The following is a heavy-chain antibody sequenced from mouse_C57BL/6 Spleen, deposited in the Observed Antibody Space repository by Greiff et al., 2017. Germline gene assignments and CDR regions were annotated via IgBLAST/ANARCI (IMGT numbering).Heavy chain of an antibody. CDR2: IDPETGGT. CDR3: TVYYGNSGAMDY. V-gene: IGHV1-15*01. CDR1: GYTFTDYE. D-gene: IGHD2-1*01. Sequence: VQLQQSGAELVRPGASVTLSCKASGYTFTDYEMHWVKQTPVHGLEWIGAIDPETGGTAYKQKFKGKAILTADKSSSTAYMELRSLTSEDSAVYYCTVYYGNSGAMDYWGQGTSVTVSS. J-gene: IGHJ4*01.